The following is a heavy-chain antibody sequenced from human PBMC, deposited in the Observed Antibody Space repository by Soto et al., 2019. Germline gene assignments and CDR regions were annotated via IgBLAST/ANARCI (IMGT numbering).Heavy chain of an antibody. D-gene: IGHD6-19*01. CDR2: IKQDGSEK. CDR3: ARDPRSDSSGWYFHYYGMDV. Sequence: EVQLVESGGGLVQPGGSLRLSCTASGLTFSRHWMSWVRQAPGKGLEWVANIKQDGSEKYYVDSVKGRFTISRDNAKNSLFLQMISLRDEDTAVYYCARDPRSDSSGWYFHYYGMDVWGQGTTVTVSS. CDR1: GLTFSRHW. V-gene: IGHV3-7*03. J-gene: IGHJ6*02.